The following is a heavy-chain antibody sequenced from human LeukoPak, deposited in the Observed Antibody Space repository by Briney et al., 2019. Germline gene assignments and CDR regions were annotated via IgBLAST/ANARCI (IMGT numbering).Heavy chain of an antibody. CDR2: ISSSSSYI. CDR3: ARDSRGYSYGWSDFDY. V-gene: IGHV3-21*01. CDR1: GFTFSSYS. D-gene: IGHD5-18*01. Sequence: PGGSLRLSCAASGFTFSSYSMNWVRQAPGKELEWVSSISSSSSYIYYADSVKGRFTISRDNAKNSLYLQMNSLRAEDTAVYYCARDSRGYSYGWSDFDYWGQGTLVTVSS. J-gene: IGHJ4*02.